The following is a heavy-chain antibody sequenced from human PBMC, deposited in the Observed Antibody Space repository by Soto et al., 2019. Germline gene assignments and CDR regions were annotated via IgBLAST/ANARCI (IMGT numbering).Heavy chain of an antibody. J-gene: IGHJ4*02. CDR2: IYHTGST. V-gene: IGHV4-31*03. CDR1: GGSISTVGHY. D-gene: IGHD1-1*01. Sequence: ASETLSLTCSVSGGSISTVGHYWTWIRQPPGKGLEWIGSIYHTGSTYYSKSLRSRLTMSVDTSRSQFSLRLSSVTAADTAVYYCSRATGTLRSRNCDYWGQGSLVTVSS. CDR3: SRATGTLRSRNCDY.